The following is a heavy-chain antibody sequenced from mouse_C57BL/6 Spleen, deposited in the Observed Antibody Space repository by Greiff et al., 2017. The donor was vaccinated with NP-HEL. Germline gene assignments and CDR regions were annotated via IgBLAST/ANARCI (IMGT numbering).Heavy chain of an antibody. D-gene: IGHD2-5*01. CDR2: IDPETGGT. V-gene: IGHV1-15*01. CDR3: TRAYSNYGFFDY. J-gene: IGHJ2*01. CDR1: GYTFTDYE. Sequence: VQGVESGAELVRPGASVTLSCKASGYTFTDYEMHWVKQTPVHGLEWIGAIDPETGGTAYNQKFKGKAILTADKSSSTAYMELRSLTSEDSAVYYGTRAYSNYGFFDYWGQGTTLTVSS.